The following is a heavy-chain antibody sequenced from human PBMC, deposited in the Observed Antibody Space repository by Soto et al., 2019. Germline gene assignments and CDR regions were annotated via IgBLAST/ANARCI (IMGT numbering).Heavy chain of an antibody. V-gene: IGHV3-33*01. CDR2: IWYDGSNK. J-gene: IGHJ6*02. D-gene: IGHD2-8*01. CDR3: ARLAQPVMTMDV. Sequence: QVQLVESGGGVVQPGRSLRLSCAASGFTFSSYDMHWVRQAPGKGLEWVAVIWYDGSNKYYADSVKGRFTISRDNSKNTLYLQMNSLRAEDTAVYYCARLAQPVMTMDVWGQGTTVTVSS. CDR1: GFTFSSYD.